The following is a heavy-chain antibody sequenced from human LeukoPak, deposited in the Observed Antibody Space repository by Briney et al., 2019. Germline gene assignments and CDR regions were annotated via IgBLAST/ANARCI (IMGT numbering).Heavy chain of an antibody. CDR1: GFTFDDYG. D-gene: IGHD6-19*01. Sequence: GGSLRLSCAASGFTFDDYGMSWVRQAPGKGLEWVSGINWNGGSTGYADSVKGRFTISRYNAKNSLYLQMISLRAEDTALYYCARRAVAGEFGLIDYWGQGTLVTVSS. CDR2: INWNGGST. CDR3: ARRAVAGEFGLIDY. J-gene: IGHJ4*02. V-gene: IGHV3-20*04.